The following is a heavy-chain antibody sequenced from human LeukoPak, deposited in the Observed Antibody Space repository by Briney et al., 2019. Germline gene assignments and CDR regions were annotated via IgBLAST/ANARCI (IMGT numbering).Heavy chain of an antibody. V-gene: IGHV1-3*01. J-gene: IGHJ5*02. CDR2: INAGNGNT. Sequence: ASVKVSCKASEYTFTSYAMHWVRQAPGQRLEWMGWINAGNGNTKYSQKFQGRVTITRDTSASTAYMELSSLRSEDTAVYYCAREKDLNWFDPWGQGTLVTVSS. CDR1: EYTFTSYA. CDR3: AREKDLNWFDP.